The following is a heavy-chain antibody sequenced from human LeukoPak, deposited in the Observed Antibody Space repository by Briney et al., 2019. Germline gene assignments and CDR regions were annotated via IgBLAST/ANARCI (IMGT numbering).Heavy chain of an antibody. D-gene: IGHD6-19*01. CDR1: GFTFSSYW. CDR2: IKQDGSEK. CDR3: ASDSSGWSQLKDY. J-gene: IGHJ4*02. V-gene: IGHV3-7*01. Sequence: GGSLRLSCAASGFTFSSYWMSWVRQAPGKGLEWVANIKQDGSEKYYVDSVKGRFTISRDNAKNSLYLQMNSLRAEDTAVYYCASDSSGWSQLKDYWGQGTLVTVS.